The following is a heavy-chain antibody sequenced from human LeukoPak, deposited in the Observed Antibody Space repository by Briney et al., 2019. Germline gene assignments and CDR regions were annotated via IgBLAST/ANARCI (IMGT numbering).Heavy chain of an antibody. J-gene: IGHJ4*02. CDR2: IASKTYGGKE. V-gene: IGHV3-49*04. CDR1: GFTFGDYA. Sequence: GGSLRLSCTASGFTFGDYAMTWVRQAPGKGLEWVGFIASKTYGGKEEYAASVKGRFTTSRDDSKSIAYPPMNSLKTEDTAVYFCSRDQTPYYWGQGTLVTVSS. CDR3: SRDQTPYY.